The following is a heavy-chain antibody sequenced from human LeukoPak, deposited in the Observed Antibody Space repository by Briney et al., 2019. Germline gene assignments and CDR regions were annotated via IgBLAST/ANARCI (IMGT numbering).Heavy chain of an antibody. J-gene: IGHJ4*02. V-gene: IGHV3-23*01. CDR2: ISGSGGST. Sequence: GGSLRLSCAASGFTFSSYAMSWVRQAPGKGLEWVSAISGSGGSTYYADSVKGRFTISRDSSKNTLYLQMNSLRAEDTAVYYCAKGEAARGFYFDYWGQGTLVTVSS. CDR1: GFTFSSYA. CDR3: AKGEAARGFYFDY. D-gene: IGHD6-6*01.